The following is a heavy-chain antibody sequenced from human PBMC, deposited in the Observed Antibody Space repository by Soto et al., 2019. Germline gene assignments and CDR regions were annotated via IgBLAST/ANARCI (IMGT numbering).Heavy chain of an antibody. D-gene: IGHD6-13*01. V-gene: IGHV1-69*01. J-gene: IGHJ4*02. CDR2: IIPIFGTA. CDR1: GGTFSSYA. CDR3: ARVREWGQQLVAYYFDY. Sequence: VQLVQSGAEVKKPGSSVKVSCKASGGTFSSYAISWVRQAPGQGLEWMGGIIPIFGTANYAQKFQGRVTMTADESTSTAYMELSSLRSEDTAVYYCARVREWGQQLVAYYFDYWGQGTLVTVSS.